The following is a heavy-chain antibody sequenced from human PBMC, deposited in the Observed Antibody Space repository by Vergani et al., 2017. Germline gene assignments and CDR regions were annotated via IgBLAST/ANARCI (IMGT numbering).Heavy chain of an antibody. CDR1: GSSINTGAYY. J-gene: IGHJ6*02. CDR2: VYTSGMT. CDR3: AIERSYYYGSGSDDYNPYYYEGMDV. D-gene: IGHD3-10*01. V-gene: IGHV4-61*02. Sequence: QVQLQESGPRLVRPSQTLSLTCTVSGSSINTGAYYWSWIRQPAGKGLEWIGRVYTSGMTNYNPSPKSRVTILVNRSKSQLSLKLTSVTAGDTAVYFCAIERSYYYGSGSDDYNPYYYEGMDVWGPGTTVTVSS.